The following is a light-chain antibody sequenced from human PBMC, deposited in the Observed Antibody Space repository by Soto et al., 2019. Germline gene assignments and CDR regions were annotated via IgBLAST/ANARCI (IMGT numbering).Light chain of an antibody. V-gene: IGKV3-20*01. J-gene: IGKJ1*01. CDR1: QSVSSSY. CDR3: QQYNNWPQT. Sequence: EIVLKQSPGTLSLSPGERATLSCRASQSVSSSYLVWYQQKPGQAPRLLIYGASSRATGIPDRFSGSGSGRQFTLTISSLQSEDFAVYYCQQYNNWPQTFGQGTKVDIK. CDR2: GAS.